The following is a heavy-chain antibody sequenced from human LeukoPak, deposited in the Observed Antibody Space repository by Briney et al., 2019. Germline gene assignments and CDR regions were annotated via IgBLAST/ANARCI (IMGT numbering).Heavy chain of an antibody. CDR3: ASAEPYYDFWSGSRGAFDY. D-gene: IGHD3-3*01. Sequence: ASVKVSCKASGYTFTSYAMHWVRQAPGQRLEWMGWINAGNGNTKYSQKFQGRVTITRDTSASTAYKELSSLRSEDTAVYYCASAEPYYDFWSGSRGAFDYWGQGTLVTVSS. CDR1: GYTFTSYA. J-gene: IGHJ4*02. V-gene: IGHV1-3*01. CDR2: INAGNGNT.